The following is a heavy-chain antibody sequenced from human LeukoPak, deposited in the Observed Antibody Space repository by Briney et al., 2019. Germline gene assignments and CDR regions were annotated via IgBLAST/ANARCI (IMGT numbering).Heavy chain of an antibody. J-gene: IGHJ4*02. CDR3: ARDSSTYYYGSGSYGGSVDY. Sequence: GPSLRPSCPPSGFTVSSYSRNWARQAPGKGMECVSSISSSGTYIYYADSVKGRFTISRDNAKNSLYLQMNSLRAEDTAVYYCARDSSTYYYGSGSYGGSVDYWGQGTLVTVSS. CDR2: ISSSGTYI. D-gene: IGHD3-10*01. V-gene: IGHV3-21*01. CDR1: GFTVSSYS.